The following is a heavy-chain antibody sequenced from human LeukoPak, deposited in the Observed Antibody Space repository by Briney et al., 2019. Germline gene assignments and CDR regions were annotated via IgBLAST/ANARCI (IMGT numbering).Heavy chain of an antibody. CDR2: ILHSGTT. Sequence: STTLSLTCGVSGVFISSGYWWSWVRQPPGKGLEWIGEILHSGTTNYNSFLQSRITISVDKSTNQFSLRLTSVTAADTAVYYCARIGHYSMDYWGQGTLVTVSS. D-gene: IGHD2-21*01. CDR1: GVFISSGYW. V-gene: IGHV4-4*02. J-gene: IGHJ4*02. CDR3: ARIGHYSMDY.